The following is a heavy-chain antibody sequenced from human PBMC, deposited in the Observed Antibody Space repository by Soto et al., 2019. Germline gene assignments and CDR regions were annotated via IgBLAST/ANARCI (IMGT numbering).Heavy chain of an antibody. CDR2: IYPGDSAT. CDR1: GYTFTSYW. J-gene: IGHJ5*02. V-gene: IGHV5-51*01. Sequence: GESLKISCKGSGYTFTSYWIGWVRQMPGKGLEWMGIIYPGDSATRYSPSFQGQVTISADKSISTAYLQWSSLKASDTAMYFCARAPVYSCGYHWGQGTLVTVSS. D-gene: IGHD3-22*01. CDR3: ARAPVYSCGYH.